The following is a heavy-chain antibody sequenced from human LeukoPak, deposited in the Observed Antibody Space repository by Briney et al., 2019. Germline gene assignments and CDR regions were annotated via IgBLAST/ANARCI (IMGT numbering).Heavy chain of an antibody. Sequence: GGSLRLSCAASGFTFSSYSMNWVRQAPGKGLEWVSSITSSSSYMYYADSVKGRFTISRDNSKNTLYLQMNSLRAEDTAVYYCARDFGIGITLNAFDIWGQGTMVTVSS. D-gene: IGHD3-10*01. CDR1: GFTFSSYS. V-gene: IGHV3-21*01. J-gene: IGHJ3*02. CDR2: ITSSSSYM. CDR3: ARDFGIGITLNAFDI.